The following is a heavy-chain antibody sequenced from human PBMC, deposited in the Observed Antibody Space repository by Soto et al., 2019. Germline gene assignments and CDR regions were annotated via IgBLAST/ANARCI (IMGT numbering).Heavy chain of an antibody. V-gene: IGHV3-23*01. J-gene: IGHJ6*02. CDR1: GFPFSTSA. CDR2: ISASSDAA. D-gene: IGHD1-26*01. CDR3: AKYSGSYPVYNGLSL. Sequence: DVQLLESGGGLVQPGGSLRLSCAASGFPFSTSAMNWVRQAPGKGLEWVSIISASSDAAYYAESVKGRFASSRDNSKNTLYLQMNSLRAEDTAEYYCAKYSGSYPVYNGLSLWGQGTTVTVS.